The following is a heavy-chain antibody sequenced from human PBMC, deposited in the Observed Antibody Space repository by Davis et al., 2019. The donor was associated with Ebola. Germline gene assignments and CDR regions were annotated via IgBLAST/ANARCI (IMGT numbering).Heavy chain of an antibody. D-gene: IGHD2-2*01. CDR1: GFTVSSNY. J-gene: IGHJ6*02. V-gene: IGHV3-23*01. Sequence: GGSLRLSCAASGFTVSSNYMSWVRQAPGKGLEWVSAISGSGGSTYYADSVKGRFTISRDNSKNTLYLQMNSLRAEDTAVYYCAKGGDIVVVPAAISLGDYYYYGMDVWGQGTTVTVSS. CDR3: AKGGDIVVVPAAISLGDYYYYGMDV. CDR2: ISGSGGST.